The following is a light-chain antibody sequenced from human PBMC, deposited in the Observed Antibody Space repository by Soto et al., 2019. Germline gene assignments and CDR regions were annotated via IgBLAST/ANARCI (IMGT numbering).Light chain of an antibody. J-gene: IGLJ2*01. V-gene: IGLV1-51*01. CDR2: DND. Sequence: QSVLTQPPSVSAAPGQTVTISCSGGGSNIGSNSVSWYQQVPGTAPKLLLYDNDKRPSGIPDRFPGSKSGTSATLGITGLQTADEADYYCGTWESYLSVGVFGGGTKVTVL. CDR1: GSNIGSNS. CDR3: GTWESYLSVGV.